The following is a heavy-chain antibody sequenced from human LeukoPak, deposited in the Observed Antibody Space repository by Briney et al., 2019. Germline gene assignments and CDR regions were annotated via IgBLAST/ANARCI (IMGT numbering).Heavy chain of an antibody. Sequence: PQTLSLTCTVSGGSISSGDYYWSWIRQPPGKGLEWIGYIYYSGSTYYNPSLKSRVTISVDTSKNQFSLKLSSVTAADTAVYYCARADRMVRGNWFDPWGQGTLVTVSS. CDR2: IYYSGST. D-gene: IGHD3-10*01. J-gene: IGHJ5*02. V-gene: IGHV4-30-4*08. CDR1: GGSISSGDYY. CDR3: ARADRMVRGNWFDP.